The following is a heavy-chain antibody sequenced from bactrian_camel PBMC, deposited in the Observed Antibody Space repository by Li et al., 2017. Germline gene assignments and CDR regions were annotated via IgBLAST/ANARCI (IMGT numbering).Heavy chain of an antibody. V-gene: IGHV3S6*01. Sequence: QLVESGGGLVQAGGSLRLSCAITGLPSSYNTMAWFRQTPGREREGVSVIYPDGANTYYADSVKGRFTISKDNAKNILSLQMNSLKPEDSAMYFCVLDPGASRCNGGSWTALTLGIFWGQGTQVTVS. CDR3: VLDPGASRCNGGSWTALTLGIF. J-gene: IGHJ4*01. CDR1: GLPSSYNT. CDR2: IYPDGANT. D-gene: IGHD6*01.